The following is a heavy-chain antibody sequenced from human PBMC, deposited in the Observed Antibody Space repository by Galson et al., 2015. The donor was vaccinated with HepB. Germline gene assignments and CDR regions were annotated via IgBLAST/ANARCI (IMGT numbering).Heavy chain of an antibody. Sequence: SVKVSCKASGGTFSSYAISWVRQAPGQGLEWMGGIIPILGIANYAQKFQGRVTITADKSTSTAYMELSSLRSEDTAVYYCARDCSGGSCYTLYNWFDPWGREPWSPSPQ. CDR1: GGTFSSYA. J-gene: IGHJ5*02. CDR2: IIPILGIA. D-gene: IGHD2-15*01. V-gene: IGHV1-69*10. CDR3: ARDCSGGSCYTLYNWFDP.